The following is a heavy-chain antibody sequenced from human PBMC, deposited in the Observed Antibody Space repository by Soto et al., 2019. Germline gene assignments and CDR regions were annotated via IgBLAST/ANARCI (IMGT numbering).Heavy chain of an antibody. CDR1: GFTFSSYA. D-gene: IGHD2-15*01. CDR3: AKGGLGYCSGGSCHFTDYFDF. J-gene: IGHJ4*02. V-gene: IGHV3-23*01. Sequence: EVQLLESGGGLVQPGGSLRLSCAASGFTFSSYAMSWVRQAPGKGLEWVSAISGSGGSTYYADSVNGRFTISRDNSKNSLYLQMNSLGAGDTAVYYCAKGGLGYCSGGSCHFTDYFDFWGQGTLVTVSS. CDR2: ISGSGGST.